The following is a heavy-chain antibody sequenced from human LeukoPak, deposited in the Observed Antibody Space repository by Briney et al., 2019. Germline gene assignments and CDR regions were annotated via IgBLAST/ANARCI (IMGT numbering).Heavy chain of an antibody. CDR2: IKQDGSEK. Sequence: AGGSLRLSCAASGFTFSSYWMSWVRQAPGKGLEWVANIKQDGSEKYYVDSVKGRFTISRDNAKNSLYLQMNSLRAEDTAVYYCARPYGGKLVYYYYMDVWGKGTTVTVSS. CDR1: GFTFSSYW. CDR3: ARPYGGKLVYYYYMDV. J-gene: IGHJ6*03. V-gene: IGHV3-7*01. D-gene: IGHD4-23*01.